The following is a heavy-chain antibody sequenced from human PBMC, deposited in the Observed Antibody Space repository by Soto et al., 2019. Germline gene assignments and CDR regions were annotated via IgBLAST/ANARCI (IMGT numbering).Heavy chain of an antibody. V-gene: IGHV3-11*01. CDR1: GFTFSDYY. CDR3: AREPDSSATHYYYGMDV. CDR2: ISSSGSTI. Sequence: GSLRLSCAASGFTFSDYYMSWIRQAPGKGLEWVSYISSSGSTIYYADSVKGRFTISRDNAKNSLYLQMNSLRAEDTAVYYCAREPDSSATHYYYGMDVWGQGTTVTVSS. J-gene: IGHJ6*02. D-gene: IGHD3-22*01.